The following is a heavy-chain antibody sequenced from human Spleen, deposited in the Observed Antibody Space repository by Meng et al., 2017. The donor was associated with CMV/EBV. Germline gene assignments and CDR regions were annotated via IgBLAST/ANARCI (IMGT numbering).Heavy chain of an antibody. Sequence: ESLKISCAASGFTFSSYWMSWIRQPPGKGLEWIGYIYYSGTTNYNPSLKSRVTISVDTSKNQFSLKMNSVTAADTAVYYCARSVRDPYSGNYYYGMDVWGQGTTVTVSS. CDR1: GFTFSSYW. CDR2: IYYSGTT. J-gene: IGHJ6*02. CDR3: ARSVRDPYSGNYYYGMDV. V-gene: IGHV4-59*12. D-gene: IGHD1-26*01.